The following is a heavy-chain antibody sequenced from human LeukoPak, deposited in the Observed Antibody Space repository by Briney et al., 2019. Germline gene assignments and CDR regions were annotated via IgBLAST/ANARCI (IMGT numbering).Heavy chain of an antibody. CDR1: GGTFSSYA. V-gene: IGHV1-69*04. CDR3: ASLNGDYVSWHRGGGLDY. D-gene: IGHD4-17*01. Sequence: SVKVSCKASGGTFSSYAISWVRQAPGQGLEWMGRIIPILGIANYAQKFQGRVTITADKSTSTAYMELSSLRSEDTAVYYCASLNGDYVSWHRGGGLDYWGQGTLVTVSS. J-gene: IGHJ4*02. CDR2: IIPILGIA.